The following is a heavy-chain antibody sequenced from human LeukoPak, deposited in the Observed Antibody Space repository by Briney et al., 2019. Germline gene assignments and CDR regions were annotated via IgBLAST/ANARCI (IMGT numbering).Heavy chain of an antibody. D-gene: IGHD2-15*01. Sequence: GASLQISCKGSGSIFTSYWIGWVRQVPGKGLEWMGIIYPGDSDTRYSPSFQGQVTISADKSISTAYLQWSSLKASDTAMYYCAGLHPAHMDVWGKGTTVTVSS. J-gene: IGHJ6*03. CDR1: GSIFTSYW. CDR2: IYPGDSDT. CDR3: AGLHPAHMDV. V-gene: IGHV5-51*01.